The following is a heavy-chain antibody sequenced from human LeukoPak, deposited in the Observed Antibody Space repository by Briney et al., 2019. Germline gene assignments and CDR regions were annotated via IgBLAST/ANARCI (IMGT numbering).Heavy chain of an antibody. V-gene: IGHV1-2*02. J-gene: IGHJ4*02. Sequence: ASVKVSCKSSVHTYTVGYIHWARQAPGQGLEWMAWINPQSGATNYAQKFQGRVTMTRDMSINTAYMEVTSLRFDDTAVYYCARRGDDSGLYFAYWGQGTLVTVSS. D-gene: IGHD3-22*01. CDR1: VHTYTVGY. CDR2: INPQSGAT. CDR3: ARRGDDSGLYFAY.